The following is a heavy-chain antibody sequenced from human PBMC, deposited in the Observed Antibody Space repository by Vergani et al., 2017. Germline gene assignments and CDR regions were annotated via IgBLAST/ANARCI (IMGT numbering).Heavy chain of an antibody. CDR2: IYHTGSA. D-gene: IGHD6-6*01. V-gene: IGHV4-38-2*01. CDR1: AYSISSTYY. CDR3: ARGLGRGGAARPLGY. Sequence: QVQLQESGPGLVKPSETLSLTCAVSAYSISSTYYWGWIRQPPGKGLEWIGNIYHTGSAYYNPSLKSRVTISVDTSKNQFSLKLSSVTAADTAVYYCARGLGRGGAARPLGYWGQGTLVTVSS. J-gene: IGHJ4*02.